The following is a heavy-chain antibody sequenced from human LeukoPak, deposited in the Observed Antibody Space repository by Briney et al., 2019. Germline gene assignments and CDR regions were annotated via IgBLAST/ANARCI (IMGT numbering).Heavy chain of an antibody. CDR2: INPNSGGT. V-gene: IGHV1-2*04. CDR1: GYTFTGYY. CDR3: ARGAQVSLPAASLDY. D-gene: IGHD2-2*01. J-gene: IGHJ4*02. Sequence: GASVKVSCKASGYTFTGYYMHWVRQAPGQGLEWMGWINPNSGGTNYAQKFQGWVTMTRDTSISTACMELSRPRSDDTAVYYCARGAQVSLPAASLDYWGQGTLVTVSS.